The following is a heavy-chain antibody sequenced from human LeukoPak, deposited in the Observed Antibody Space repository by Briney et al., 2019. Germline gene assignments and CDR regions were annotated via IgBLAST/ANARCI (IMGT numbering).Heavy chain of an antibody. D-gene: IGHD3-22*01. Sequence: GGSLRLSCAASGFTFSSCEMNWVRQAPGKGLEWVSYISSSGTTRYYADSVKGRFTISRDNAKNSLYLRMNSLRAEDTGIYYCARDRGGYYDSSGNWGQGTLVTVSS. CDR3: ARDRGGYYDSSGN. CDR1: GFTFSSCE. V-gene: IGHV3-48*03. J-gene: IGHJ4*02. CDR2: ISSSGTTR.